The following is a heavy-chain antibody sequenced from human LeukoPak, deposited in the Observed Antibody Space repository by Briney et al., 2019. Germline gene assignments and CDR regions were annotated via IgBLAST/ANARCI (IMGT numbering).Heavy chain of an antibody. D-gene: IGHD2-15*01. J-gene: IGHJ6*02. Sequence: SETLSLTCAVYGGSFSGYYWSWIRQPPGKGLEWIGEINHSGSTNYNPSLKSRVTISVDSSKNQFSLKLSSVTAADTAVYYCARGYCSGGSCFPRYYYYYYGMDVWGQGTTVTVSS. CDR1: GGSFSGYY. CDR2: INHSGST. CDR3: ARGYCSGGSCFPRYYYYYYGMDV. V-gene: IGHV4-34*01.